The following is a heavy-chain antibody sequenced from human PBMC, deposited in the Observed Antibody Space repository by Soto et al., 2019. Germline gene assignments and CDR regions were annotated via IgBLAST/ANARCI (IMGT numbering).Heavy chain of an antibody. Sequence: ASVKVSCKASGGTFSSYAISWVRQAPGQGLEWMGGIIPIFGTANYAQKFQGRVTITADESTSTAYMELSSLRSEDTAVYYCAEGGGNDFWSGFASFDYWGQGTLVTVSS. V-gene: IGHV1-69*13. D-gene: IGHD3-3*01. CDR3: AEGGGNDFWSGFASFDY. CDR1: GGTFSSYA. CDR2: IIPIFGTA. J-gene: IGHJ4*02.